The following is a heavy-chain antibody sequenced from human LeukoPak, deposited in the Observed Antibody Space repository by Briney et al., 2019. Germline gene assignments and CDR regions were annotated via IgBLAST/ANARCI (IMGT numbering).Heavy chain of an antibody. J-gene: IGHJ5*02. Sequence: SETLSLTCAVYGGSFSGYYWSWIRQPPGKGLEWIGEINHSGSTNYNPSLKSRVTISVDTSKNQFSLKLSSVTAADTAVYYCARGRYDFWSGYHPKTNWFDPWGQGTLVTVSS. CDR3: ARGRYDFWSGYHPKTNWFDP. D-gene: IGHD3-3*01. CDR2: INHSGST. V-gene: IGHV4-34*01. CDR1: GGSFSGYY.